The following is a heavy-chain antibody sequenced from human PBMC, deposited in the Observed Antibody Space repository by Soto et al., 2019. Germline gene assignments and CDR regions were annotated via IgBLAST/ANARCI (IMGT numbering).Heavy chain of an antibody. CDR2: IKSKTDGGTT. V-gene: IGHV3-15*01. CDR3: TTGIVVVPAAMPGYYYYYYMDV. CDR1: GFTFSNAW. D-gene: IGHD2-2*01. J-gene: IGHJ6*03. Sequence: GGSLRLSCAASGFTFSNAWMSWVRQAPGKGLEWVGRIKSKTDGGTTDYAAPVKGRFTISRDDSKNTLYLQMNSLKTEDTAVYYCTTGIVVVPAAMPGYYYYYYMDVWGKGTTVTVSS.